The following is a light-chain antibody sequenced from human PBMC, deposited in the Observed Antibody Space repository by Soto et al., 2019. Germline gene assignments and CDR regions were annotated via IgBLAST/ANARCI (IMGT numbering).Light chain of an antibody. CDR2: GAS. CDR3: QQYGGSGT. Sequence: EIVLTQSPGTLSLSPGERATLSCRASQSVSSSYLTWYQQKGGQAPRLLIYGASSRATGTPDRLSGSGSGTDFTLTISRLEPEDFAVYYCQQYGGSGTFGQGTKVDIK. V-gene: IGKV3-20*01. J-gene: IGKJ1*01. CDR1: QSVSSSY.